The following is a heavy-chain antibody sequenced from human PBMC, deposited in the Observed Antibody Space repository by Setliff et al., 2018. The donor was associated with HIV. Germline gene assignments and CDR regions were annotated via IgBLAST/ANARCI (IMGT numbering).Heavy chain of an antibody. CDR1: GDSISTSNSY. V-gene: IGHV4-39*01. CDR2: LYYGGTT. J-gene: IGHJ3*02. CDR3: ARHQVIPTVIGAFDI. D-gene: IGHD3-16*02. Sequence: PSETLSLTCTVSGDSISTSNSYWGWVRQPPGKGLEWIGSLYYGGTTYYNPSPKSRVTISVDTFKNHFSLKLSSVTAADTAVHYCARHQVIPTVIGAFDIWGQGTAVTVSS.